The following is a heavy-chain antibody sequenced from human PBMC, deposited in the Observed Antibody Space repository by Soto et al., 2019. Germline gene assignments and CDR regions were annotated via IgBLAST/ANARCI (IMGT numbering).Heavy chain of an antibody. Sequence: VKVSCKASGYTFTSYDINWVRQATGQGLEWMGWMNPNSGNTGYAQKFQGRVSMTRNTSTSTAYMELSSLRSEDTGVYYCARRVIGYDSSGYYYPFDYWGKRTLVIVSS. CDR3: ARRVIGYDSSGYYYPFDY. D-gene: IGHD3-22*01. CDR1: GYTFTSYD. V-gene: IGHV1-8*01. J-gene: IGHJ4*02. CDR2: MNPNSGNT.